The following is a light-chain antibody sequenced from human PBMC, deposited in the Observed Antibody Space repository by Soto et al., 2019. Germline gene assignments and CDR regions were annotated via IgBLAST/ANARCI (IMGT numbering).Light chain of an antibody. CDR2: EVS. Sequence: QSALTQPASVSGSPGQSITISCTGTSSDVGSYNYVSWYQQHPGKAPKLMIYEVSNRPSGVSNRFSGSKSGNTASLTISGLQAEDEANFYCCSYTSSSTVFGEGTKLTVL. CDR3: CSYTSSSTV. CDR1: SSDVGSYNY. J-gene: IGLJ3*02. V-gene: IGLV2-14*01.